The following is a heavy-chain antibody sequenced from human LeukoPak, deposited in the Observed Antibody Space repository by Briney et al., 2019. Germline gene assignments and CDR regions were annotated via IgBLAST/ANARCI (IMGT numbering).Heavy chain of an antibody. CDR3: ARGAVTTPYPIDF. Sequence: PSQTLSLTCAVYGSSFSSYYWSWIRQPPGQGLEWIGDINYSGTINYNPSLKSRVTLSLDTSKKQFSVKLTSVTAADTAVYYCARGAVTTPYPIDFWGQGTLVTVSP. V-gene: IGHV4-34*01. CDR1: GSSFSSYY. J-gene: IGHJ4*02. D-gene: IGHD4-17*01. CDR2: INYSGTI.